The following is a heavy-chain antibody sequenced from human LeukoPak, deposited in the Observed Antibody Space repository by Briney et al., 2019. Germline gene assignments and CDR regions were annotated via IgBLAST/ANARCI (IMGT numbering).Heavy chain of an antibody. CDR3: AKDISGWYGSFAFDI. Sequence: GGSLRLSCAASGFTLSNYAMSWVRQAPGKGLECVSAISDSGDKTDYADSVRGRFTIYRDNSKDTLYLQMNSLGAADTAVYYCAKDISGWYGSFAFDIWGQGTMVTVSS. J-gene: IGHJ3*02. V-gene: IGHV3-23*01. CDR2: ISDSGDKT. CDR1: GFTLSNYA. D-gene: IGHD6-19*01.